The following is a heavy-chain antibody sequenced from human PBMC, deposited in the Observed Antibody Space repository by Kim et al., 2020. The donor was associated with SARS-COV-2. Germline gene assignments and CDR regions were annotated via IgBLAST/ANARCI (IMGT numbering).Heavy chain of an antibody. J-gene: IGHJ3*02. Sequence: GRTYYNPSLKSRVTISVDTSKNQFSLKLSSVTAADTAVYYCARHQDAFDIWGQGTMVTVSS. CDR2: GRT. CDR3: ARHQDAFDI. V-gene: IGHV4-39*01.